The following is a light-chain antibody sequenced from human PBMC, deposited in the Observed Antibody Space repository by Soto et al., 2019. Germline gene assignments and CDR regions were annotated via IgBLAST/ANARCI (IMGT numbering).Light chain of an antibody. CDR3: QQYGRARLT. Sequence: IVLTQSPGTLSLSPGERATLSCRASQSVTSYLAWYQQKPGQAPRLLIYGASFRATDVPDRFTDGGSGTDFTLTISRLEPEDYAVYYCQQYGRARLTFGGGTKVEIK. CDR1: QSVTSY. J-gene: IGKJ4*01. V-gene: IGKV3-20*01. CDR2: GAS.